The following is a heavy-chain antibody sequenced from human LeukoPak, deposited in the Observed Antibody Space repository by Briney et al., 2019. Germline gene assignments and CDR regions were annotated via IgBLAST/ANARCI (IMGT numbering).Heavy chain of an antibody. J-gene: IGHJ6*02. CDR3: ARGTVTTRYYYYGMDV. CDR2: IYHSGST. Sequence: PSETLSLTCAVSGGSISSGGYSWSWIRQPPGKGLEWIGYIYHSGSTYYNLSLKSRVTISVDRSKNQFSLKLSSVTAADTAVYYCARGTVTTRYYYYGMDVWGQGTTVTVSS. D-gene: IGHD4-17*01. V-gene: IGHV4-30-2*01. CDR1: GGSISSGGYS.